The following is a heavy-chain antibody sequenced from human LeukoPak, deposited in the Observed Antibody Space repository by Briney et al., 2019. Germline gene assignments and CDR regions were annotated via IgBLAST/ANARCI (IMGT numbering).Heavy chain of an antibody. D-gene: IGHD3/OR15-3a*01. CDR2: IYYSGST. Sequence: SETLSLTCTVSGGSISRHYWSWIRQPPGKGLEWIGYIYYSGSTNYNPSLKSRVTISVDTSKNQFSLKLSSVTAADTAVYYCASSSGHDFWTGPENYWGQGTLVTVSS. CDR1: GGSISRHY. J-gene: IGHJ4*02. V-gene: IGHV4-59*11. CDR3: ASSSGHDFWTGPENY.